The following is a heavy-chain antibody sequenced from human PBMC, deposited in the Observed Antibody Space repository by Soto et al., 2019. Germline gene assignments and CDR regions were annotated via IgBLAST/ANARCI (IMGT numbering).Heavy chain of an antibody. CDR3: ASNSYGNTFYDY. J-gene: IGHJ4*02. Sequence: SETLSLTCTVSGASVSDGYWSWTRQPPGKGLEWIGFMYFGGSFNYNPSLTSRVTLSVETSKNQFSLKLSSVTAADTAVYYCASNSYGNTFYDYWGQRTPVTVSS. V-gene: IGHV4-59*08. D-gene: IGHD5-18*01. CDR2: MYFGGSF. CDR1: GASVSDGY.